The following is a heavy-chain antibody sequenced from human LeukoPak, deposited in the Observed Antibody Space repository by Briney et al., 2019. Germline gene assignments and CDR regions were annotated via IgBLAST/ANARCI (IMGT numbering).Heavy chain of an antibody. CDR3: AKGSKETWLYDYVWGSYRPPHYFDY. J-gene: IGHJ4*02. V-gene: IGHV3-30*18. Sequence: GRSLRLSCAASGFTFSSYGMHWVRRAPGKGLEWVAVISYDGSNKYYADSVKGRFTISRDNSKNTLYLQMNSLRAEDTAVYYCAKGSKETWLYDYVWGSYRPPHYFDYWGQGTLVTVSS. D-gene: IGHD3-16*02. CDR1: GFTFSSYG. CDR2: ISYDGSNK.